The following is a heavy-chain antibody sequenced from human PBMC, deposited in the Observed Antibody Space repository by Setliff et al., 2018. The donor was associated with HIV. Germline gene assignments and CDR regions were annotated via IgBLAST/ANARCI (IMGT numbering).Heavy chain of an antibody. V-gene: IGHV3-33*01. CDR1: GFTFNNYG. J-gene: IGHJ3*01. Sequence: PGGSLRLSCVVSGFTFNNYGMHWVRQAPGKGLEWVAVICYDGSDGFYADSVQGRFTLSRDNSRNTVYLQMNDLRAEDTALYYCVRDLLPTVSGEISPDTFGVWGQGTMVTVSS. CDR3: VRDLLPTVSGEISPDTFGV. CDR2: ICYDGSDG. D-gene: IGHD4-4*01.